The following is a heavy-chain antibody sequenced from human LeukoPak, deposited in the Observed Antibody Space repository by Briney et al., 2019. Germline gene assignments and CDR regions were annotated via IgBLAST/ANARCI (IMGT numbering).Heavy chain of an antibody. CDR2: INPSGGST. D-gene: IGHD3-22*01. V-gene: IGHV1-46*01. J-gene: IGHJ4*02. CDR3: ARVEPIDYYDSSGYYVY. CDR1: GYTFTSYY. Sequence: GASVKVSCKASGYTFTSYYMHWVRQAPGQGLEWMGIINPSGGSTSCAQKFQGRVTMTRDTSTSTVYMELSSLRSEDTAVYYCARVEPIDYYDSSGYYVYWGQGTLVTVSS.